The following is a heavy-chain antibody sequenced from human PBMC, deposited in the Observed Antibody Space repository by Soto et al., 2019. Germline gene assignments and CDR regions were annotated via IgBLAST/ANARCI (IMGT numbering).Heavy chain of an antibody. Sequence: PGGSLRLSCAASGFTFSRYAMNWVRQAPGRGLQWISGISVSGDNTSYVESVRGRFTVYRDNSKNTLYLQMNNLRAEDTALYYCAKDGKMRTKVWFPAGYGMDVWGKGTTVTVSS. CDR2: ISVSGDNT. D-gene: IGHD3-10*01. V-gene: IGHV3-23*01. CDR3: AKDGKMRTKVWFPAGYGMDV. J-gene: IGHJ6*04. CDR1: GFTFSRYA.